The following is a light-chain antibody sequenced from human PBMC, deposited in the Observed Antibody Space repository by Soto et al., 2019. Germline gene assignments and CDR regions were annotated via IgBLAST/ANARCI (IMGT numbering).Light chain of an antibody. CDR2: AAS. Sequence: DIVMTHSPATLSVSPLEGATLSFRSSQSVGSNLAWYQQRPAQAPRLLIYAASSRATGIPDRFSGSGSGTEFTLTISSLQSEDFAVYYCQKYNNWPWKFGQGTKVDIK. J-gene: IGKJ1*01. CDR1: QSVGSN. V-gene: IGKV3D-15*01. CDR3: QKYNNWPWK.